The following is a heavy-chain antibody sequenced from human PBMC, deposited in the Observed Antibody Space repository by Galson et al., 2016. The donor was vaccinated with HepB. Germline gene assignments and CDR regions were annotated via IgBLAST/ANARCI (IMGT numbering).Heavy chain of an antibody. J-gene: IGHJ4*02. CDR1: GGIFSKFP. Sequence: SVKVSCKASGGIFSKFPMSWVRQAPGQGLEWMGRLTSGVGIPDYSEKFQDRLTITADTSTGTVYIEVKSLKSEDTAVYYCARGEAGGFENWGQGVLVIVSS. CDR3: ARGEAGGFEN. CDR2: LTSGVGIP. D-gene: IGHD3-10*01. V-gene: IGHV1-69*04.